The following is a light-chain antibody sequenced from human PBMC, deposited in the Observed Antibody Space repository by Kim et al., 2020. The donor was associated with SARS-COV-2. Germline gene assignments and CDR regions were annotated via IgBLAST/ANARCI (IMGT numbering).Light chain of an antibody. J-gene: IGLJ2*01. Sequence: GQSITISCTGTSSDVGGYNYVSWYQQHPGKAPKLMIYHVSNRPSGVSYRFSGSKSGNTASLTISGLQAEDEADYYCSSYTTSTTLVFGGGTQLTVL. CDR2: HVS. V-gene: IGLV2-14*03. CDR3: SSYTTSTTLV. CDR1: SSDVGGYNY.